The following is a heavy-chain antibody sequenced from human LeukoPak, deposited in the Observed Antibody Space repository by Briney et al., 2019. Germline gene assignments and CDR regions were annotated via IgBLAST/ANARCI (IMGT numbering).Heavy chain of an antibody. CDR3: ARVHRGYSSSWPRFDY. J-gene: IGHJ4*02. V-gene: IGHV4-34*01. Sequence: SETLSLTCAVSGYSISSGYYWSWIRQPPGKGLEWIGEINHSGSTNYNPSLKSRVTISVDTSKNQFSLKLSSVTAADTAVYYCARVHRGYSSSWPRFDYWGQGTLVTVSS. CDR2: INHSGST. D-gene: IGHD6-13*01. CDR1: GYSISSGYY.